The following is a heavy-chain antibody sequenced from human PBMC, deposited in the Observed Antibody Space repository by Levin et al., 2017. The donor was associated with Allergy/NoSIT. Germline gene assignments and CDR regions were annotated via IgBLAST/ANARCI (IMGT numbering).Heavy chain of an antibody. CDR1: GFTFSSYS. J-gene: IGHJ4*02. Sequence: GGSLRLSCAASGFTFSSYSMNWVRQAPGKGLEWVSSISSSSSYIYYADSVKGRFTIFSDNAKNSLYLQMNSLRAEDTAVYYCARGNSGSYQPPNYWGQGTLVTVSS. D-gene: IGHD1-26*01. CDR2: ISSSSSYI. V-gene: IGHV3-21*01. CDR3: ARGNSGSYQPPNY.